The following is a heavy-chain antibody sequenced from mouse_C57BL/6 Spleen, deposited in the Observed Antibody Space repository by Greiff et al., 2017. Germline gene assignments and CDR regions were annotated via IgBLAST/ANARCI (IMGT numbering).Heavy chain of an antibody. J-gene: IGHJ2*01. CDR1: GYAFSSSW. D-gene: IGHD1-1*01. CDR3: ARDGRSFYYFDD. V-gene: IGHV1-82*01. Sequence: QVQLQQSGPELVKPGASVKISCKASGYAFSSSWMNWVKQRPGKGLEWIGRIYPGDGDTNYNGKFKGKATLTADKSSSTAYMQLSSLTSEDSAVYYCARDGRSFYYFDDWGEGTTLTVAT. CDR2: IYPGDGDT.